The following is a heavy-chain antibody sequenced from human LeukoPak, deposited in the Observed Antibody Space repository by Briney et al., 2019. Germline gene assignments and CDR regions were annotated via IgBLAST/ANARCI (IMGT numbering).Heavy chain of an antibody. J-gene: IGHJ4*02. V-gene: IGHV3-30*04. CDR3: ARWGLHDYGDYGFDY. CDR2: ISYDGSNK. CDR1: GFTFSSYA. Sequence: GGSLRLSCAASGFTFSSYAMHWVCQAPGKGLEWVAVISYDGSNKYYADSVKGRFTISRDNSKNTLYLQMNSLRAEDTAVDYCARWGLHDYGDYGFDYWGQGTLVTVSS. D-gene: IGHD4-17*01.